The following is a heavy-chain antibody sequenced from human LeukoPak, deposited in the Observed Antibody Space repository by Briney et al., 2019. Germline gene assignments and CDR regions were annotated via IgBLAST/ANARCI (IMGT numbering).Heavy chain of an antibody. Sequence: SVTVSCKASGDTFSSYTISWVRQAPGQGLEWMGGIIPLFGTPDYAQKFQDRLTITADKSTSTAYMELSSLRSEDTAVYYCASATLRCSGGSCYEMDVWGKGTTVTVSS. CDR3: ASATLRCSGGSCYEMDV. D-gene: IGHD2-15*01. CDR2: IIPLFGTP. J-gene: IGHJ6*04. V-gene: IGHV1-69*06. CDR1: GDTFSSYT.